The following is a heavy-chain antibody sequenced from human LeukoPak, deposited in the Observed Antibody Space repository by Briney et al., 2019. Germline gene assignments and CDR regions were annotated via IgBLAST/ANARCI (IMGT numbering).Heavy chain of an antibody. CDR2: IYYSGST. Sequence: SETLSLTCTVSGGSISSSSYYWGWIRQPPGKGLEWIGSIYYSGSTYYNPSFKSRVTISVDTSKNQFSLKLSSVTAADTAVYYCARQGSGSRKNWFDPWGQGTLVTVSS. CDR1: GGSISSSSYY. D-gene: IGHD3-10*01. CDR3: ARQGSGSRKNWFDP. J-gene: IGHJ5*02. V-gene: IGHV4-39*01.